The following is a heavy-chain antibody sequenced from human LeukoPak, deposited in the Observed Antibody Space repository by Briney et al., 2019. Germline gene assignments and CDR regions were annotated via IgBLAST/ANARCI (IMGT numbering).Heavy chain of an antibody. CDR1: GFSFSSYN. V-gene: IGHV3-21*06. J-gene: IGHJ6*03. CDR3: ARDPYTGSYGPYYYYYMDV. CDR2: ITSSSSYI. D-gene: IGHD1-26*01. Sequence: GGSLRLSCAASGFSFSSYNMNWVRQAPGKGPEWVSSITSSSSYIYYADSVKGRFTISRDNAKNSLYLQMDSLRVEDTAVYYCARDPYTGSYGPYYYYYMDVWGKGTTVTISS.